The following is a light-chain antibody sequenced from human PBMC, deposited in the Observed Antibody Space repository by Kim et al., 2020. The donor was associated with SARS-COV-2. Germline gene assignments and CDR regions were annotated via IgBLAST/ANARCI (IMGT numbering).Light chain of an antibody. CDR2: SAS. CDR1: QDISSS. J-gene: IGKJ2*01. CDR3: QQAKSFPHT. V-gene: IGKV1-12*01. Sequence: SASVGDRVTITCRASQDISSSLAWYRQKPGKAPELLIHSASTLLSGVPSRFSGSGSGTDFTLTISSLQPEDSATYYCQQAKSFPHTFGQGTKLEI.